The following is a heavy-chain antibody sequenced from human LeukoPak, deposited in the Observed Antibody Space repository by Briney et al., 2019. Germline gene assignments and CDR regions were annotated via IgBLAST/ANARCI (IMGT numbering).Heavy chain of an antibody. CDR3: AKAREYCSSTSCPPDYFDY. J-gene: IGHJ4*02. Sequence: GGSLRLSCAASEFTFSSYAMNWVRQAPGKGLEWVSGISGSGGSTYYADSMKGRFTISRDNSKNTLYLQMNSLRAEDTARYYCAKAREYCSSTSCPPDYFDYWGQGTLVTVSS. D-gene: IGHD2-2*01. V-gene: IGHV3-23*01. CDR2: ISGSGGST. CDR1: EFTFSSYA.